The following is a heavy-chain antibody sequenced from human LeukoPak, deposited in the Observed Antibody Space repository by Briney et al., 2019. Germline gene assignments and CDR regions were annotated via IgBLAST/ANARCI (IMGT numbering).Heavy chain of an antibody. V-gene: IGHV3-23*01. CDR1: GFTFSSYA. J-gene: IGHJ4*02. CDR3: VKQEYYDILTGLDY. Sequence: GGSLRLSCAASGFTFSSYAMSWVRQAPGKGLEWVSAISGSGGSTYYADSVKGRFTISRDNSKNTLYLQMNSLRAEDTAVYYCVKQEYYDILTGLDYWGQGTLVTVSS. CDR2: ISGSGGST. D-gene: IGHD3-9*01.